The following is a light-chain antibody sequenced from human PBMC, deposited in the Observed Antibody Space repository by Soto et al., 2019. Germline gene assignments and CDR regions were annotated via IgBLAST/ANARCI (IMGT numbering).Light chain of an antibody. V-gene: IGKV3-11*01. CDR2: DAS. Sequence: EIVLTQSPATLSSSPGERATLSCRASQSVSSYLAWYQQKPDQAPRLLIYDASDRATGIPARFSGSGSGTDFTLTISSLEPEDFAVYYCQQRSNWPRTFGQGTKVEIK. CDR3: QQRSNWPRT. CDR1: QSVSSY. J-gene: IGKJ1*01.